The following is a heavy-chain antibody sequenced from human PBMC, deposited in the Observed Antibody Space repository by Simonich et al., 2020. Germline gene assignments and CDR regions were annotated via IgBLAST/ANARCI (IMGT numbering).Heavy chain of an antibody. CDR3: ARDLGSSYYFDY. D-gene: IGHD6-6*01. J-gene: IGHJ4*02. V-gene: IGHV3-30*07. Sequence: GGGVVQPGRSLRPSCAASGFTFRSFALHWVRQDQGKGLEWVAVIPYDGSNKYYADSVKGRFTISRDNSKNTLYLQMNSLRAEDTAVYYCARDLGSSYYFDYWGQGTLVTVSS. CDR2: IPYDGSNK. CDR1: GFTFRSFA.